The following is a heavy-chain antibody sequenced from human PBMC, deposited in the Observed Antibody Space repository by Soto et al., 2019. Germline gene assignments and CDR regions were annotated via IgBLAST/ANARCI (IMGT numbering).Heavy chain of an antibody. J-gene: IGHJ3*02. D-gene: IGHD3-22*01. CDR3: ARHAYYYDSSGSLGSSAFDI. CDR1: GYSFIDYW. Sequence: GESLKISCKGSGYSFIDYWIGWVRQVPGKGLEWMGVIYPGDSDTRYSPSFQGHVTISADKSISTAYLQWSTLKASDTAMYYCARHAYYYDSSGSLGSSAFDIWGQGTMVTVSS. V-gene: IGHV5-51*01. CDR2: IYPGDSDT.